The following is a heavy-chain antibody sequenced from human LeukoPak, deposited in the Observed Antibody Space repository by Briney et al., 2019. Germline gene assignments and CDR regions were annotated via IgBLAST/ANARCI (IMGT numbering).Heavy chain of an antibody. V-gene: IGHV4-4*07. CDR2: MYVSGST. CDR1: GDSISSYY. J-gene: IGHJ4*02. Sequence: ASETLSLTCTVSGDSISSYYWSWIRQPAGKGLEWVGRMYVSGSTYYNPSLKSRVTISVDTSKNQFSLKLSSVTAADTAVYYCARAISPLAHSYGYYFDYWGQGTLVTVSS. CDR3: ARAISPLAHSYGYYFDY. D-gene: IGHD5-18*01.